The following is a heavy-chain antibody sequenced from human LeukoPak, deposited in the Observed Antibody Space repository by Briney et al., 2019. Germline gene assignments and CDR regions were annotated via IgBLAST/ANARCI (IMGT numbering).Heavy chain of an antibody. CDR2: VYYSGST. V-gene: IGHV4-59*01. CDR1: GGSISSYY. D-gene: IGHD5-24*01. J-gene: IGHJ4*02. Sequence: PSETLSLTCTVSGGSISSYYWSSIRQPPGKGLEWIGYVYYSGSTNYNPSLKSRVTISVDTSKNQFSLRLSSVTAADTAVYYCARERRDGYKVYFDYWGQGTLVTVSS. CDR3: ARERRDGYKVYFDY.